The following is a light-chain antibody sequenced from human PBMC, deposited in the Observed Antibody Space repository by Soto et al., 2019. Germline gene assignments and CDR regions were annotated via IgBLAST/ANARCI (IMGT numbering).Light chain of an antibody. V-gene: IGLV2-14*01. CDR2: DVS. Sequence: QSALTQPASVSGSPGQSITISCTGTSSDVGGYNYVSWYQQHPGKAPKLMIYDVSNRPSGVSNRFSGSKSGNTASLTISGLQAEAEADYYCSSYTSSSTLVFGGETQLTVL. CDR1: SSDVGGYNY. CDR3: SSYTSSSTLV. J-gene: IGLJ2*01.